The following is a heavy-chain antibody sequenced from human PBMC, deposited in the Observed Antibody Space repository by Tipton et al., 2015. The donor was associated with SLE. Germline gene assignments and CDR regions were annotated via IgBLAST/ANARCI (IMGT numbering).Heavy chain of an antibody. CDR3: ARFRTESSGYDY. CDR2: IYYSGST. V-gene: IGHV4-31*03. CDR1: GGSISSGGYY. D-gene: IGHD3-22*01. Sequence: TLSLTCTVSGGSISSGGYYWSWIRQHPGKGLEWIGYIYYSGSTYYNPSLKSRVTISVDTSKNQFSLKLSSVTAADTAVYYCARFRTESSGYDYWGQGTLVTVSS. J-gene: IGHJ4*02.